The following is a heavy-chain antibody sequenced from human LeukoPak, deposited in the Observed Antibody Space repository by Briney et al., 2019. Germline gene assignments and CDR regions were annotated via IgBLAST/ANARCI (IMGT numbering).Heavy chain of an antibody. Sequence: GGFLRLSCAASGFTFSSYSMNWVRQAPGKGLEWVSSISSSSSYIYYADSVKGRFTISRDNAKNSLYLQMNSMRAEDTAVYYCAKDYSPGYYDSSGYLDYWGQGTLVTVSS. CDR2: ISSSSSYI. CDR1: GFTFSSYS. D-gene: IGHD3-22*01. CDR3: AKDYSPGYYDSSGYLDY. J-gene: IGHJ4*02. V-gene: IGHV3-21*01.